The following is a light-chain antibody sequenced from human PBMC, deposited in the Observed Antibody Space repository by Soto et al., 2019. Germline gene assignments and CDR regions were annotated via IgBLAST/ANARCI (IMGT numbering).Light chain of an antibody. CDR2: GAS. J-gene: IGKJ3*01. V-gene: IGKV3-20*01. CDR1: QSVSSSY. Sequence: EIVLTQSPGTLSLSPGERATLSCRASQSVSSSYLAWYQQKPGQAPRLLIYGASSRATGIPDRFSGSGSGKDFTLTISRLAPEYSAVYYCQQYGSSPFTFGPGTKVDIK. CDR3: QQYGSSPFT.